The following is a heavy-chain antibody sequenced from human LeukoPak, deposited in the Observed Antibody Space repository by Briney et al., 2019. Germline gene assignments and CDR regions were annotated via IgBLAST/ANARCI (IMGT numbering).Heavy chain of an antibody. CDR2: IYYSGST. V-gene: IGHV4-59*12. CDR3: AREPVKYYYDSSGSEAAFDI. CDR1: GGSISSYY. Sequence: PSETLSLTCTVSGGSISSYYWSWIRQPPGKGLEWIGYIYYSGSTNYNPSLKSRVTISVDTSKNQFSLKLSSVTAADTAVYYCAREPVKYYYDSSGSEAAFDIWGQGTMVTVSS. J-gene: IGHJ3*02. D-gene: IGHD3-22*01.